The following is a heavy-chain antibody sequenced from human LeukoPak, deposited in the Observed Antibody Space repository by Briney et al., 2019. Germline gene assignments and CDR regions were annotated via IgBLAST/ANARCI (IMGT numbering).Heavy chain of an antibody. CDR3: ARGRYCSGGSCYFTSRFDP. V-gene: IGHV1-8*02. Sequence: ASVKVSCKASGYTFTGYYMHWVRQAPGQGLEWMGWINPNSGNTGYAQKFQGRVTMTRNTSISTAYMELSSLRSEDTAVYYCARGRYCSGGSCYFTSRFDPWGQGTLVTVSS. D-gene: IGHD2-15*01. J-gene: IGHJ5*02. CDR2: INPNSGNT. CDR1: GYTFTGYY.